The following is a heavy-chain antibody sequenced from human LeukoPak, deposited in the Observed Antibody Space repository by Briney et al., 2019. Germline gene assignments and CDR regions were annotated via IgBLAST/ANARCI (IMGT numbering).Heavy chain of an antibody. J-gene: IGHJ5*02. V-gene: IGHV1-18*01. CDR3: ARGSTYYYDSSGYYEGVPFSDWFDP. CDR1: GYTFTSYG. D-gene: IGHD3-22*01. Sequence: ASVKVSRKASGYTFTSYGISWVRQAPGQGLEWMGWISAYNGNTNYAQKLQGRVTMTTDTSTSTAYMELRSLRSDDTAVYYCARGSTYYYDSSGYYEGVPFSDWFDPWGQGTLVTVSS. CDR2: ISAYNGNT.